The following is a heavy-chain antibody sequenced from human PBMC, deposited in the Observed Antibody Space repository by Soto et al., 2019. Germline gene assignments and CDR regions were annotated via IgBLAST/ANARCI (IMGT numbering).Heavy chain of an antibody. CDR2: ISYDGSNK. CDR1: GYTFSSYA. V-gene: IGHV3-30-3*01. J-gene: IGHJ5*02. Sequence: PGGSLRLSCAASGYTFSSYAMHWVRQAPGKGLEWVAVISYDGSNKYYADSVKGRFTISRDNSKNTLYLQMNSLRAEDTAVYYCAREDGQAPIAVAGTGWFDPWGQGTLVTVSS. CDR3: AREDGQAPIAVAGTGWFDP. D-gene: IGHD6-19*01.